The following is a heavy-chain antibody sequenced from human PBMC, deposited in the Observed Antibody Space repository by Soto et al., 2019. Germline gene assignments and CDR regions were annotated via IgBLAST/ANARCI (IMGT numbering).Heavy chain of an antibody. CDR2: IHTSGSP. CDR3: ATGGTYFDY. Sequence: LSLTCTVSGGSISSYYCSWIRQAAGKGLEWIGRIHTSGSPNYNSSLKSRVTMSADTSKNQFSLKLTSVTAADTAVYYCATGGTYFDYWGQGTLVTVSS. J-gene: IGHJ4*02. V-gene: IGHV4-4*07. CDR1: GGSISSYY.